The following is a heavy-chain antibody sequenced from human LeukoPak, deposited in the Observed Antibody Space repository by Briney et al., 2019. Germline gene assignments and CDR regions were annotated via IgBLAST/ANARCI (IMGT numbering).Heavy chain of an antibody. D-gene: IGHD2-15*01. CDR3: ARIGVGDCSGGSCSPTTYYFDY. CDR1: GYTFTSYA. V-gene: IGHV1-3*01. J-gene: IGHJ4*02. Sequence: ASVKVSCKASGYTFTSYAMHWVRQAPGQRLEWMGWINAGNGNTKYSQKFQGRVTIARDTSASTAYMELSSLRSEDTAVYYCARIGVGDCSGGSCSPTTYYFDYWGQGTLVTVSS. CDR2: INAGNGNT.